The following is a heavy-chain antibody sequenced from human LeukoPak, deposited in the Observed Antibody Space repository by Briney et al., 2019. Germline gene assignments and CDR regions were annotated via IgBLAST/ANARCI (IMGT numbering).Heavy chain of an antibody. CDR1: GGSIKNYY. Sequence: SETLSLTCTVSGGSIKNYYWSWIRQPPGKALEWIGYIYYSGTTNYKPSLKSRVSISLATSKNQFSLKLSSVTAADTAVYYCARVSVVYGMDVWGRGTTVTVSS. CDR2: IYYSGTT. J-gene: IGHJ6*02. V-gene: IGHV4-59*01. CDR3: ARVSVVYGMDV.